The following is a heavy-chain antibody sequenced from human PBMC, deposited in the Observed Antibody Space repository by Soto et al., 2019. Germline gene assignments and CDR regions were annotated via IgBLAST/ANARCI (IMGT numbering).Heavy chain of an antibody. D-gene: IGHD6-19*01. CDR1: GYTLSRYG. CDR3: ARDSGIAVAGTFDY. V-gene: IGHV1-18*01. J-gene: IGHJ4*02. CDR2: ISAYNGNT. Sequence: GGSMESSLKASGYTLSRYGISWGGPAPGQGLEWMGWISAYNGNTNYAQKLQGRVTMTTDTSTSTAYMELRSLRSDDTAVYYCARDSGIAVAGTFDYWGQGTLVTVSS.